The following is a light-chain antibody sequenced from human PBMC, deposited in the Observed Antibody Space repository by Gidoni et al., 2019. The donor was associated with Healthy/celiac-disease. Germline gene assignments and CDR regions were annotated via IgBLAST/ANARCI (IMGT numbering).Light chain of an antibody. CDR1: KLGDKY. V-gene: IGLV3-1*01. CDR3: QAWDSSMV. Sequence: SYELTQPPSVSVSPGQTASITCSGDKLGDKYACWYQQKPGQSPVLVIYQDSKRPSGIPERFSGSSSGNTATLTISGTQAMDEADYYCQAWDSSMVFGGGTKLTVL. J-gene: IGLJ2*01. CDR2: QDS.